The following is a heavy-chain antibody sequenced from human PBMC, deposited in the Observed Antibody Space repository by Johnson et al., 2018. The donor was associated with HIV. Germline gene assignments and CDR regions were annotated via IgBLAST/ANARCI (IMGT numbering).Heavy chain of an antibody. Sequence: VQLVESGGGLIQPGGSLRLSCAASGFTVSSKYMSWVRQAPGKGLEWVSVIYSGGSTYYADSVKGRFTISRDNSKNTLYLQMNSLRAEDTAVYYCARERYGSSIAARGAFDIWGQGTMVTVSS. CDR2: IYSGGST. D-gene: IGHD6-6*01. V-gene: IGHV3-53*01. CDR3: ARERYGSSIAARGAFDI. J-gene: IGHJ3*02. CDR1: GFTVSSKY.